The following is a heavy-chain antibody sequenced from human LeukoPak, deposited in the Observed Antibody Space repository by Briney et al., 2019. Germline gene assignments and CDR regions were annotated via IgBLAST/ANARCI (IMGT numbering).Heavy chain of an antibody. CDR1: GGSISSGDYY. CDR2: IYYSGST. J-gene: IGHJ4*02. V-gene: IGHV4-30-4*01. D-gene: IGHD6-13*01. Sequence: SETLSLTCTVSGGSISSGDYYWTWIRQPPGKGLEWIGYIYYSGSTYDSPSLKSRATISVDTSKNEFSLRLRSVTAADTAVYYCARGLGSSWYGDWGQGTLVTVSS. CDR3: ARGLGSSWYGD.